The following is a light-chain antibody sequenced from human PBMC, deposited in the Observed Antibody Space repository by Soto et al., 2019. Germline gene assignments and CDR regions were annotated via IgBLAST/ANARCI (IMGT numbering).Light chain of an antibody. Sequence: QSALTQPAPVSGSPGQSITISCTGTSTDVGGYKYVSWYQQHPGTAPKLMIFEVNGRPSGVSDRFSGSKSGNTASLTISGLQPEDEADYYCSSFSSSSTPYVFGTGTKVT. CDR3: SSFSSSSTPYV. J-gene: IGLJ1*01. V-gene: IGLV2-14*01. CDR2: EVN. CDR1: STDVGGYKY.